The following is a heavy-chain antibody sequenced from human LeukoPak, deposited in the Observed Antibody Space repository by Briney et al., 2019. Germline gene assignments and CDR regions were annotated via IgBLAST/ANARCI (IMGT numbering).Heavy chain of an antibody. D-gene: IGHD3-10*01. CDR1: GGSISSGDYY. CDR2: IYYSGST. V-gene: IGHV4-30-4*08. CDR3: ARGRSGSGSYYSPGYYYYMDV. Sequence: SETLSLTCTVSGGSISSGDYYWSWIRQPPGKGLEWIGYIYYSGSTYYNPSLKSRVTISVDTSKNQFSLKLSSVTAADTAVYYCARGRSGSGSYYSPGYYYYMDVWGKGTTVTVSS. J-gene: IGHJ6*03.